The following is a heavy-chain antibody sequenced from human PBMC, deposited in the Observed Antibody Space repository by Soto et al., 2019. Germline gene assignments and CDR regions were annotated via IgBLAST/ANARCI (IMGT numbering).Heavy chain of an antibody. CDR3: ARRRLYGISTSCYALYFDY. CDR1: GFTFSSYA. Sequence: GGSLRLSCAASGFTFSSYAMHWVRQAPGKGLEWVAVISYDGSNKYYADSVKGRFTISRDNSKNTLYLQMNSLRAEDTAVYYCARRRLYGISTSCYALYFDYGGQGTLVTVSS. V-gene: IGHV3-30-3*01. J-gene: IGHJ4*02. CDR2: ISYDGSNK. D-gene: IGHD2-2*01.